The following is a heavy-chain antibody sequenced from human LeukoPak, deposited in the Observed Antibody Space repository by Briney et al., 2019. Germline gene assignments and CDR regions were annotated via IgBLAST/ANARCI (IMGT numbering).Heavy chain of an antibody. V-gene: IGHV4-30-4*07. J-gene: IGHJ4*02. CDR1: GGSISSGGYS. CDR3: ARLRPMIASSPATIDY. D-gene: IGHD3-22*01. CDR2: IYYSGST. Sequence: SETLSLTCAVSGGSISSGGYSWNWIRQPPGKGLEWIGYIYYSGSTYYNPSLKSRVTISVDTSKNQFSLKLSSVTAADTAVYYCARLRPMIASSPATIDYWGQGTLVTVSS.